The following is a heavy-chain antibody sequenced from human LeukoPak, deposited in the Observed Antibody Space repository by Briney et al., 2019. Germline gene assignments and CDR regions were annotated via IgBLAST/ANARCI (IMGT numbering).Heavy chain of an antibody. D-gene: IGHD3-3*01. J-gene: IGHJ5*02. Sequence: ASVKVSCKASGFTFTTYFMHWVRQAPGQGLEWMGKINPSGDTTTYAQKFQGRITMTRDTSTSTVYMELSRLRSDDTAVYYCARDGVLRFLEWAPNWFDPWGQGTLVTVSS. CDR3: ARDGVLRFLEWAPNWFDP. CDR2: INPSGDTT. CDR1: GFTFTTYF. V-gene: IGHV1-46*01.